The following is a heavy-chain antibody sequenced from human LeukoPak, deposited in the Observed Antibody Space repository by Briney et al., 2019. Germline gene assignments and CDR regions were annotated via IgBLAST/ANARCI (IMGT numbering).Heavy chain of an antibody. CDR1: GGSFNSGTYY. Sequence: SETLSLTCTVSGGSFNSGTYYWSWIRQPPGEGLEWIGYIYYSGSTNYNPSLKSRATISVDTSKNQFSLKLSSVTAADTAVYYCARVEWLGELSPFDIWGQGTMVTVSS. CDR2: IYYSGST. CDR3: ARVEWLGELSPFDI. D-gene: IGHD3-10*01. V-gene: IGHV4-61*01. J-gene: IGHJ3*02.